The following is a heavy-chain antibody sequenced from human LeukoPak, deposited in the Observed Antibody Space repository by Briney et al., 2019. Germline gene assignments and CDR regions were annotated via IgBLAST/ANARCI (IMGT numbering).Heavy chain of an antibody. D-gene: IGHD3-22*01. CDR3: ARPRTPYYYDSSGYYNY. CDR1: GFTFSDYY. Sequence: GGSLRLSCAASGFTFSDYYMSWIRQAPGKGLEWVSYISSSGSTIYYADSVKGRFTISRDNAKNSLYLQMNSLRAEDTAVYYCARPRTPYYYDSSGYYNYWGQGTLVTVSS. J-gene: IGHJ4*02. CDR2: ISSSGSTI. V-gene: IGHV3-11*01.